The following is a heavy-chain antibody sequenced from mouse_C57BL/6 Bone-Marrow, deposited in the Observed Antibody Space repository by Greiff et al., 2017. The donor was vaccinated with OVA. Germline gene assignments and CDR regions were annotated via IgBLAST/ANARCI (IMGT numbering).Heavy chain of an antibody. D-gene: IGHD2-4*01. Sequence: VQLQQSGAELVKPGASVKISCKASGYAFSSYWMNWVKQRPGKGLEWIGQIYPGDGDTNYNGKFKGKATLTADKSSSTAYMQLSSLTSEDSAVYFCARADYYDYDGLCLGFAYWGQGTLVTVSA. CDR2: IYPGDGDT. CDR3: ARADYYDYDGLCLGFAY. CDR1: GYAFSSYW. V-gene: IGHV1-80*01. J-gene: IGHJ3*01.